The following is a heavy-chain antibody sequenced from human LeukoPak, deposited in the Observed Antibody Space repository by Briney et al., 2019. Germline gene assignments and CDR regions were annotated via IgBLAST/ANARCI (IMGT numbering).Heavy chain of an antibody. CDR2: IYSSGST. J-gene: IGHJ6*02. CDR1: GFTVSSNY. V-gene: IGHV3-53*01. Sequence: PGGSLRLSCAASGFTVSSNYMSWVRQAPGKGLEWVSVIYSSGSTYYADSVKGRFTISRDNSKNTLHLQMNSLRAEDTAVYYCARDREGRDYYYGMDVWGQGTTVTVSS. CDR3: ARDREGRDYYYGMDV. D-gene: IGHD1-26*01.